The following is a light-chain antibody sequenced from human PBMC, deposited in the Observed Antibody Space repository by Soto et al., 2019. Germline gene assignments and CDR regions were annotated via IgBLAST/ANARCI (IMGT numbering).Light chain of an antibody. CDR1: QSISSW. CDR3: QQYPSYSLT. V-gene: IGKV1-5*03. J-gene: IGKJ4*01. CDR2: KAS. Sequence: DIQMTQSPSTLSASVGDRVTITCRASQSISSWLAWYQQKPGKAPKLLIYKASSLEGGVPSRFSGSGSGTDFTLTISSLQPDDFATYYCQQYPSYSLTFGGGTKV.